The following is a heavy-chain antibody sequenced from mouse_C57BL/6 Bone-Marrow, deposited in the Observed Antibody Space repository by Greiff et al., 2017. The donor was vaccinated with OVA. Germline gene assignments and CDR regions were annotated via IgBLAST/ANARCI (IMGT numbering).Heavy chain of an antibody. CDR3: ANYGSSYGYFDV. D-gene: IGHD1-1*01. J-gene: IGHJ1*03. V-gene: IGHV1-52*01. CDR1: GYTFTSYW. CDR2: IDPSDSET. Sequence: QVHVKQPGAELVRPGSSVKLSCKASGYTFTSYWMHWVKQRPIQGLEWIGNIDPSDSETHYNQKFKDKATLTVDKSSSTAYMQLSSLTSEDSAVYYCANYGSSYGYFDVWGTGTTVTVSS.